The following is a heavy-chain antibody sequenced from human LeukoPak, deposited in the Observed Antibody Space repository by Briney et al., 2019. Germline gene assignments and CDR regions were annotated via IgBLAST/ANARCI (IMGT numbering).Heavy chain of an antibody. D-gene: IGHD2-2*01. CDR2: ISGSGGST. V-gene: IGHV3-23*01. J-gene: IGHJ4*02. CDR3: AKDPGYQVVYCFDY. CDR1: GSTFSSYS. Sequence: PGGSLRLSCAASGSTFSSYSMSWVRQAPGKGLEWVSGISGSGGSTDYADSVKGRFTISRDNSKNTLYLQMNGLRVEDTAVYYCAKDPGYQVVYCFDYWGQGTLVTVSS.